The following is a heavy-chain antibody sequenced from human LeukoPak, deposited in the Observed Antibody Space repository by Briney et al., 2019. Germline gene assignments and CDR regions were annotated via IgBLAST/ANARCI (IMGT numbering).Heavy chain of an antibody. J-gene: IGHJ4*02. CDR3: AKGLPWELPFDF. Sequence: PGRSLRPSCAASRLTSSSYAMSWVSHAPGDGLEWVSAISGSGSRYYADSVKGRFTIARDNSKITLYLQMISLKAEDTAVYYCAKGLPWELPFDFWGQGTLVTVSS. V-gene: IGHV3-23*01. CDR2: ISGSGSR. CDR1: RLTSSSYA. D-gene: IGHD1-26*01.